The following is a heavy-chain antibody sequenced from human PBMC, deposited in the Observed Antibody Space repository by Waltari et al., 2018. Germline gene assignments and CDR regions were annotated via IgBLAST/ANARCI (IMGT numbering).Heavy chain of an antibody. CDR2: ISSSGSTI. CDR1: GFTFSSYG. Sequence: EVQLVESGGGLGKPGGSLRLCCAGSGFTFSSYGINWVRQAPGKGLEWVSSISSSGSTIKYADSGKGRFTISRDNGKNSVYLQMNSLRVEDTAVYYCARGGTDRPDYWGQGTLVTVSS. J-gene: IGHJ4*02. CDR3: ARGGTDRPDY. D-gene: IGHD6-6*01. V-gene: IGHV3-21*01.